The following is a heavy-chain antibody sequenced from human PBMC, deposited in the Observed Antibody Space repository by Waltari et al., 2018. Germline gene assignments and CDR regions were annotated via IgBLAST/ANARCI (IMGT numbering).Heavy chain of an antibody. CDR3: AREAASTSKWFDP. Sequence: QLQLQESGPGLVKPSETLSLTCSVSGGSISDTSFYWGWIRQSPGRELEWIGGISYGGTTQYNPSLESRVTILLDTSKNQFSLKVRSVTAADTAIYFCAREAASTSKWFDPWGQGILVTVSS. CDR2: ISYGGTT. D-gene: IGHD6-25*01. V-gene: IGHV4-39*02. CDR1: GGSISDTSFY. J-gene: IGHJ5*02.